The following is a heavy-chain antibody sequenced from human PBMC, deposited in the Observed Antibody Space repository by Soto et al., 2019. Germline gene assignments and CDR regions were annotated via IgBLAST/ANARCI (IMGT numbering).Heavy chain of an antibody. Sequence: GGSLRLSCAASGFTFSSYAMSWVRQAPGKGLEWVSAISGSGGSTYYADSVKGRFTISRDNSKNTLYLQMNSLRAEDTAVYYCAKDRIAARPPQYNWFDPWGQGTLVTVSS. D-gene: IGHD6-6*01. CDR1: GFTFSSYA. CDR3: AKDRIAARPPQYNWFDP. J-gene: IGHJ5*02. V-gene: IGHV3-23*01. CDR2: ISGSGGST.